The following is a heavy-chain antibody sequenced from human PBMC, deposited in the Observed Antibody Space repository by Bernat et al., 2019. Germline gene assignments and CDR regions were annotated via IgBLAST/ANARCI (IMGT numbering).Heavy chain of an antibody. Sequence: QMLLVESGGGVVQPGGSLRLSCAASGFTFSSYGMHWVRQAPGKGLEWVALIWSDGSKKYYVDSVTGRFTISRDNFDNTLFLQMNSLRPEDTAICYCAKVLRGSYSVDAFDVWGQGTLVTVSS. CDR1: GFTFSSYG. D-gene: IGHD1-26*01. CDR3: AKVLRGSYSVDAFDV. CDR2: IWSDGSKK. V-gene: IGHV3-30*02. J-gene: IGHJ3*01.